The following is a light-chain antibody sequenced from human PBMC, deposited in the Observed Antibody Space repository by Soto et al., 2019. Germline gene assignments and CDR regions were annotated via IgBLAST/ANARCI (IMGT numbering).Light chain of an antibody. CDR2: DAS. CDR3: QQYNNWPPYT. J-gene: IGKJ2*01. Sequence: EIVLTQSPATLSLSPGERATLSCRASQSVSSYLAWYQQKPGQAPRLLIYDASNRATGIPARFSGSGSGTDFTHTISSLEPEDFAVYYCQQYNNWPPYTFGQGTKLEIK. CDR1: QSVSSY. V-gene: IGKV3-11*01.